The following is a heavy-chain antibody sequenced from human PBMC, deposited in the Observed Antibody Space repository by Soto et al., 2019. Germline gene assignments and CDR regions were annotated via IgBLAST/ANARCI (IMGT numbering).Heavy chain of an antibody. D-gene: IGHD6-13*01. CDR1: GGSFSGYY. V-gene: IGHV4-34*01. Sequence: SETLSLTCAVYGGSFSGYYWSWIRQPPGKGLEWIGEINHSGSTNYNPSLKSRVTISVDTSKNQFSLKLSSVTAADTAVYYCARGSGIAAAQNYYYYYMDVWGKGTTVTVSS. CDR3: ARGSGIAAAQNYYYYYMDV. J-gene: IGHJ6*03. CDR2: INHSGST.